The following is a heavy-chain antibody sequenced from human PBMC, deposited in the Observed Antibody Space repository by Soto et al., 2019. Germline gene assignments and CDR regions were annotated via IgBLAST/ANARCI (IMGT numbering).Heavy chain of an antibody. CDR3: SKQYGWNHDAFDI. D-gene: IGHD1-1*01. Sequence: SETLSLTCTVSGGSISSSSYYWGWIRQPPGKGLEWIGSIYYSGSTYYNPSLKSRVTISVDTSKNQFSLKLCSVTAADTAVYYCSKQYGWNHDAFDIWARGTMVTGSS. V-gene: IGHV4-39*01. J-gene: IGHJ3*02. CDR2: IYYSGST. CDR1: GGSISSSSYY.